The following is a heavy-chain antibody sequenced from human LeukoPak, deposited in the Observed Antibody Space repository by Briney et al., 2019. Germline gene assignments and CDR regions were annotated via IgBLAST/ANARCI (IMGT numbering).Heavy chain of an antibody. CDR3: ARGNWFDP. D-gene: IGHD2/OR15-2a*01. CDR1: GFTFSGYW. Sequence: TGGSLRLSCAASGFTFSGYWMQWVRQAPGKGLVWVSRINSDGSSISYADPVKGRFTISRDNAKNTLYLQMSSLRAEDTAMYYCARGNWFDPWGQGTLVTVSS. V-gene: IGHV3-74*01. CDR2: INSDGSSI. J-gene: IGHJ5*02.